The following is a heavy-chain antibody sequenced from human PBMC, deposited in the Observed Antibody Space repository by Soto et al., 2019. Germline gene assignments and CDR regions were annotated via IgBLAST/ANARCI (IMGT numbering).Heavy chain of an antibody. CDR1: GFTFNSYS. Sequence: GGSLRLSCVVSGFTFNSYSMNWVRQAPGKGLEWVSSISSFSNYMYYADSVKGRFTISRDNSKNTLYLQMNSLRAEDTAVYYCARGPSSPYYYDSSGYYYDYAFDIWGQGTMVTVSS. V-gene: IGHV3-21*01. J-gene: IGHJ3*02. CDR3: ARGPSSPYYYDSSGYYYDYAFDI. CDR2: ISSFSNYM. D-gene: IGHD3-22*01.